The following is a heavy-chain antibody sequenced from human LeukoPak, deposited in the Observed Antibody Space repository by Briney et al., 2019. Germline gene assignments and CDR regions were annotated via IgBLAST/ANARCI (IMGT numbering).Heavy chain of an antibody. D-gene: IGHD6-13*01. CDR1: GFTFSSYS. V-gene: IGHV3-48*01. Sequence: GGSLRLSCAASGFTFSSYSMNWVRQAPGKGLEWVSHISSSSSTIYYADSVKGRFTISRDNAKNSLYLQMNSLRAEDTAVYYCARKKQQLGIDYWGQGTLVTVSS. J-gene: IGHJ4*02. CDR3: ARKKQQLGIDY. CDR2: ISSSSSTI.